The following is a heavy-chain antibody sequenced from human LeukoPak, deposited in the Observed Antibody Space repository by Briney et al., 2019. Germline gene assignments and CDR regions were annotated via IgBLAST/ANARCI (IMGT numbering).Heavy chain of an antibody. J-gene: IGHJ4*02. V-gene: IGHV3-21*06. Sequence: PGGSLRLSCAASDFSFSRQTMHWVRQAPGQALEWVSSISSNSGDLNYADSVEGRFTISRDNAKNSLYPQMNSLRAEDTAVYYCATPHVLAYWGQGTLVTVSS. CDR1: DFSFSRQT. CDR3: ATPHVLAY. D-gene: IGHD2-8*01. CDR2: ISSNSGDL.